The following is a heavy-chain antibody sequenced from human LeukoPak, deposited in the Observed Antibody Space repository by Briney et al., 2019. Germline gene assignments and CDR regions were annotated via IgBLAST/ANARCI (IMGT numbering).Heavy chain of an antibody. CDR2: IIPILGTA. Sequence: SSVTVSCKASGYTFSSYGISWVRQAPGQGLEWMGGIIPILGTANYAQKFQGRVTITADESTSTAYMELSSLRSEDTAVYFCAREIGYSSSWYVPRYFAYWGQGTLVTVSS. CDR3: AREIGYSSSWYVPRYFAY. D-gene: IGHD6-13*01. CDR1: GYTFSSYG. V-gene: IGHV1-69*13. J-gene: IGHJ4*02.